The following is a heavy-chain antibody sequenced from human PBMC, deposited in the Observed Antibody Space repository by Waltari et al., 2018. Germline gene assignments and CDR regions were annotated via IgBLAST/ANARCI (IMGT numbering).Heavy chain of an antibody. Sequence: QVQLVQSGAAVKKPRASVKVSCKASGYTFTRYDINWLRQSTGQGLEWLGWMNPNSGNTGYAQKFQGRVTMTRNTSISTAYMELSSLRSEDTAVYYCARGSPHHSSSPNGFDYWGQGTLVTVSS. CDR3: ARGSPHHSSSPNGFDY. CDR2: MNPNSGNT. V-gene: IGHV1-8*01. J-gene: IGHJ4*02. CDR1: GYTFTRYD. D-gene: IGHD6-13*01.